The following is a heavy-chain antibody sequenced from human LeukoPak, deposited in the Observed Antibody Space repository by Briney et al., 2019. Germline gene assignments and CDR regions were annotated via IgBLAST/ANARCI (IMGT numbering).Heavy chain of an antibody. D-gene: IGHD3-10*01. J-gene: IGHJ4*02. CDR1: GFSISRSYY. CDR2: IYHIGST. V-gene: IGHV4-38-2*01. Sequence: SETLSLTCGVSGFSISRSYYWAWIRQPPGKGLEWIGTIYHIGSTYYSPSLGSRVTMSVDTSKNEFSLNLKSVTAADTAVYYCARAGWIITSGIDYWGQGALLTVSS. CDR3: ARAGWIITSGIDY.